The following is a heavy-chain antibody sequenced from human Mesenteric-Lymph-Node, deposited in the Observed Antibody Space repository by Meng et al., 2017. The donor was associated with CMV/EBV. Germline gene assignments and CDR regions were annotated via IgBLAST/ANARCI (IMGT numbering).Heavy chain of an antibody. CDR2: TYYRSKWYN. D-gene: IGHD1-26*01. CDR3: ARDRGTGSYSWFDP. V-gene: IGHV6-1*01. CDR1: DTVSSHSAA. Sequence: DTVSSHSAAWNWIRQSPSRGLEWLGRTYYRSKWYNDYAVSVKSRITINPDTSKNQFSLQLNSVTPEDTAVYYCARDRGTGSYSWFDPWGLGTLVTSPQ. J-gene: IGHJ5*02.